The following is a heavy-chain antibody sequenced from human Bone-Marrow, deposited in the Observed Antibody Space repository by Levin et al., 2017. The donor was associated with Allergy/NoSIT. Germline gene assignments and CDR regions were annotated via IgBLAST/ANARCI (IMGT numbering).Heavy chain of an antibody. Sequence: GESLKISCATSGFLFSSYWMSWVRQAPGKGLEWVANIKQDGSEKNYVDSVRGRFTISRDNTKNSVYLLVNSVRDEDTAVYYCAGTQASDYFDYWGQGTLVTVSS. CDR3: AGTQASDYFDY. CDR2: IKQDGSEK. V-gene: IGHV3-7*01. J-gene: IGHJ4*02. CDR1: GFLFSSYW.